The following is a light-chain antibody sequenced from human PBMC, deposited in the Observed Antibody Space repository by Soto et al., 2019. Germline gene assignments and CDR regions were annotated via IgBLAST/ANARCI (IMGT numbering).Light chain of an antibody. V-gene: IGKV1-17*03. CDR1: QGIDNL. CDR2: ATS. Sequence: DIQMTQSPSAMSASVGDRVTITCRASQGIDNLLTWFQQQPGKVPQRLIYATSSLQNGVPARFSGTGSGTEFTLTISSLQPEDFATYYCLQHASYPFTFGGGTKVQIK. CDR3: LQHASYPFT. J-gene: IGKJ4*01.